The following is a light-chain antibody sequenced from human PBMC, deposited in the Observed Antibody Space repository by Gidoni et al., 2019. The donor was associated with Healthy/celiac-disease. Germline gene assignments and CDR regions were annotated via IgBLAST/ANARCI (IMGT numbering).Light chain of an antibody. CDR2: AAS. V-gene: IGKV1-39*01. J-gene: IGKJ1*01. Sequence: DIQLTHSPSSLSASVGDRVTITCRASQSISSYLNWYQQKPGKAPKLLIYAASSLQSGVPSRFSGSGSGTDFTLTISSLQPEDFATYYCQQSYSTSWTFGQGTKVEIK. CDR3: QQSYSTSWT. CDR1: QSISSY.